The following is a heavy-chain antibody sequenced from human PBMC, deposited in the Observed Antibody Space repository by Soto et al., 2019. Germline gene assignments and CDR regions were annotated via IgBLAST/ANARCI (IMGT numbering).Heavy chain of an antibody. V-gene: IGHV1-69*06. CDR3: AGRCDSTTCLGHFDY. D-gene: IGHD2-2*01. J-gene: IGHJ4*02. CDR1: GDTFNNYV. Sequence: QVQLVQSGAEVKKPGSSVKVSCTASGDTFNNYVVNWVRQAPGQVLEWLGGILPIFATANYAQKFQGRVTITADKSTSTAYMELTILRSEDTAVYYCAGRCDSTTCLGHFDYWGQGTLVTVAS. CDR2: ILPIFATA.